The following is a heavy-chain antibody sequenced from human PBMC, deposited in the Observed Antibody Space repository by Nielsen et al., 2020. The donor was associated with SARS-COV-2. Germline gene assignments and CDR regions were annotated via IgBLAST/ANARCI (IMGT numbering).Heavy chain of an antibody. J-gene: IGHJ4*02. CDR2: INTNTGNP. D-gene: IGHD3-10*01. CDR3: ARGSDELLWFGERPKVPEYYFDY. V-gene: IGHV7-4-1*02. Sequence: ASVKVSCKASGYTFTSYAMNWVRQAPGQGLEWMGWINTNTGNPTYAQGFTGRFVFSLDTSVSTAYLQISSLKAEDTAVYYCARGSDELLWFGERPKVPEYYFDYWGQGTLVTVSS. CDR1: GYTFTSYA.